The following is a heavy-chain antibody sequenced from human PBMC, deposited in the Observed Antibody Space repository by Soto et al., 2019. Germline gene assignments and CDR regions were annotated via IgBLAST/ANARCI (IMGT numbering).Heavy chain of an antibody. V-gene: IGHV4-59*06. CDR3: AREYTYGSNLFDC. Sequence: SETLSLTCNVSGGSVSSHYWTWIRQHPGKGLEWIGYISHSGSTSYTPSLKSRVIISADTSKNQFSVNLTSVTAADTAVYYCAREYTYGSNLFDCWGQGALVTVSS. CDR1: GGSVSSHY. D-gene: IGHD5-18*01. CDR2: ISHSGST. J-gene: IGHJ4*02.